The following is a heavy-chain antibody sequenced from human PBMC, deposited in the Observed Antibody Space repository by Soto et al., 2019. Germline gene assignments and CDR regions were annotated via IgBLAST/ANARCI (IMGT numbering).Heavy chain of an antibody. J-gene: IGHJ4*02. CDR1: GDSVTSYY. CDR2: IDYSGST. Sequence: SETLSLTCTVSGDSVTSYYWSWIRQPPGKGLEWIGYIDYSGSTNYNPSIKSRVNKSVDTSKNQVSLKLTSVSAADTAVYYCTRSSTGWYYFDYWGQGTLVTVSS. CDR3: TRSSTGWYYFDY. V-gene: IGHV4-59*08. D-gene: IGHD6-19*01.